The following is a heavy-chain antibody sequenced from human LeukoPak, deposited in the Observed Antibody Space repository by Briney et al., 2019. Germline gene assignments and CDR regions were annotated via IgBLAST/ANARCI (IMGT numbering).Heavy chain of an antibody. CDR2: ISGSSSTI. Sequence: GGSLRLSCAAPGFTFSNNNMNWVRQAPGKGLEWVSYISGSSSTIYYADSVKGRCTISRDNAKNSLYLQMNSLRDEDTAVYYCARDSSMIHWGQGTLVTVSS. V-gene: IGHV3-48*02. CDR3: ARDSSMIH. CDR1: GFTFSNNN. D-gene: IGHD3-22*01. J-gene: IGHJ4*02.